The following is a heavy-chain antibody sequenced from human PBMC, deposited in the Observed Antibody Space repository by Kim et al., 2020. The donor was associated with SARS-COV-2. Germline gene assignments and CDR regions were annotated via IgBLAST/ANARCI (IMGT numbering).Heavy chain of an antibody. CDR3: AKSTSSWYSLTGDYYGMDV. D-gene: IGHD6-13*01. V-gene: IGHV3-23*01. CDR1: GFTFSSYA. CDR2: ISGSGGST. J-gene: IGHJ6*02. Sequence: GGSLRLSCAASGFTFSSYAMSWVRQAPGKGLEWVSAISGSGGSTYYADSVKGRFTISRDNSKNTLYLQMNSLRAEDTAVYYCAKSTSSWYSLTGDYYGMDVWGQGTTVTVSS.